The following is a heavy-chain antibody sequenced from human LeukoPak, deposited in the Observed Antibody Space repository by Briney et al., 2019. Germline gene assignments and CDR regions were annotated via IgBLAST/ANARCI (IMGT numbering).Heavy chain of an antibody. Sequence: PSETLSLTCAVYGGSFSGYYWNWIRQPPGKGLEWIGDINHFGSTNYNPSLKSRVTISVDTSKNQFSLNLSSVTAADTAVYYCARDRRLVYYYYYGMDVWGQGTTVTVSS. D-gene: IGHD3-16*01. V-gene: IGHV4-34*01. CDR2: INHFGST. CDR1: GGSFSGYY. CDR3: ARDRRLVYYYYYGMDV. J-gene: IGHJ6*02.